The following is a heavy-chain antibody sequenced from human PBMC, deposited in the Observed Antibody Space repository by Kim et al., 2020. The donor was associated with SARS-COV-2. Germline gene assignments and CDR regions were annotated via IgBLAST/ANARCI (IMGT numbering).Heavy chain of an antibody. D-gene: IGHD2-2*01. V-gene: IGHV1-69*04. CDR3: ARDEAPGCSSTSCYGGVDY. CDR1: GGTFSSYA. CDR2: IIPILGIA. J-gene: IGHJ4*02. Sequence: SVKVSCKASGGTFSSYAISWVRQAPGQGLEWMGRIIPILGIANYAQKFQGRVTITADKSTSTAYMELSSLRSEDTAVYYCARDEAPGCSSTSCYGGVDYWGQGTLVTVSS.